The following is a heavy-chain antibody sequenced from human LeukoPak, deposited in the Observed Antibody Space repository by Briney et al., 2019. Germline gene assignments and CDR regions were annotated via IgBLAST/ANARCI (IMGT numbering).Heavy chain of an antibody. CDR3: ARVGYYDSSGSDFDY. D-gene: IGHD3-22*01. V-gene: IGHV3-20*04. J-gene: IGHJ4*02. CDR2: MNWNGGST. Sequence: GGSLRLSCAASGFTFDDYGMSWVRQAPGKGLEWVSGMNWNGGSTGYADSVKGRFTISRDNAKNSLYLQMNSLRAEDTALYYCARVGYYDSSGSDFDYWGQGTLVTVSS. CDR1: GFTFDDYG.